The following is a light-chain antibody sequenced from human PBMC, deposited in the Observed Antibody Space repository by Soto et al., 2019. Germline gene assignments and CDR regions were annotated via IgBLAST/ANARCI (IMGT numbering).Light chain of an antibody. J-gene: IGKJ5*01. V-gene: IGKV1-39*01. CDR3: QQSYSTPSN. Sequence: DIQTTQSSSSLSHPLLQILTITCRASQSISSYLHWYQQKPGKAPKLLIYAASSLQSGVPSRFSGSGSGTDFTLTISSLQPEDFATYYCQQSYSTPSNFGKGTQREI. CDR1: QSISSY. CDR2: AAS.